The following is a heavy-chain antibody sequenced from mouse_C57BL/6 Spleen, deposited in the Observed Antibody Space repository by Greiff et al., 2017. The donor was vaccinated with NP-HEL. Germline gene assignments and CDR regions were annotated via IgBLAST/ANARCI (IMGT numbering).Heavy chain of an antibody. CDR2: INPNSGST. V-gene: IGHV1-64*01. CDR3: SRDDYDGYYCDY. CDR1: GYTFTSYW. J-gene: IGHJ2*01. D-gene: IGHD2-4*01. Sequence: QVQLQQSGAELVKPGASVKLSCKASGYTFTSYWMHWVKQRPGQGLEWIGMINPNSGSTNYNEKFKSKATLTVDKSSSTAYMQLSSLTSEDSAVYYCSRDDYDGYYCDYWGQGTTLTVSS.